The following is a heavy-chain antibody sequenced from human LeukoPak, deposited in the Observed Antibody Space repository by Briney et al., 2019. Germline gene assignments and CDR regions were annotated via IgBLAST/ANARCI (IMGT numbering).Heavy chain of an antibody. Sequence: PGGTLRLSCAASGFTFSSYWMSWVRQAPGKGLEWGANIKQDVSEKYYVESVKGRFTISRDNAKNSLYLQMNSLRAEDTAVYYCASSGRVAAAGPRLRGQGTLVTVSS. CDR2: IKQDVSEK. J-gene: IGHJ4*02. D-gene: IGHD6-13*01. CDR3: ASSGRVAAAGPRL. CDR1: GFTFSSYW. V-gene: IGHV3-7*01.